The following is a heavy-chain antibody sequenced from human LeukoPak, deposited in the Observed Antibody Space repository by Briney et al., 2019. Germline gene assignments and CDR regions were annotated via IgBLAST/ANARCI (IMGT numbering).Heavy chain of an antibody. CDR3: ARGGKNAFDS. V-gene: IGHV3-21*01. CDR1: GFTFSTYT. D-gene: IGHD3-10*01. J-gene: IGHJ3*02. Sequence: GGSLRLSCAASGFTFSTYTMNWVRQAPGRGLEWVSSISSTSTYIYYAASVKGGFTISRDNAETSLYLQMNSLRGEDAAVYYCARGGKNAFDSWGQGTMVTVSS. CDR2: ISSTSTYI.